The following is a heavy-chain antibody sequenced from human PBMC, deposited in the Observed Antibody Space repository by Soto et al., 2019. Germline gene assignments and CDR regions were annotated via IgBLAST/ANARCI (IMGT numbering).Heavy chain of an antibody. V-gene: IGHV3-33*01. D-gene: IGHD3-3*01. CDR3: ARDFYYDFWSGTTGEYYYYYYGMDV. CDR1: GFTFSSYG. Sequence: GGSLRLSCAASGFTFSSYGMHWVRQAPGKGLEWVAVIWYDGSNKYYADSVKGRFTISRDNSKNTLYLQMNSLRAEDTAVYYCARDFYYDFWSGTTGEYYYYYYGMDVWGQGTTVTVYS. CDR2: IWYDGSNK. J-gene: IGHJ6*02.